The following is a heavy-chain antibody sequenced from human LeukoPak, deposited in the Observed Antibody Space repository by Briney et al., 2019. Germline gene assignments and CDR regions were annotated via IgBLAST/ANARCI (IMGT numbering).Heavy chain of an antibody. CDR3: ARTLINYYDRSGYYSY. J-gene: IGHJ4*02. CDR1: GYTFTSYD. Sequence: ASVKVSCKASGYTFTSYDINWVRQATGQRLEWMGWMNPNSGNTGYAQKFQGRVTMTRNTSINTAYMELSSLRSEDTAVYYCARTLINYYDRSGYYSYWGQGTLITVSS. D-gene: IGHD3-22*01. CDR2: MNPNSGNT. V-gene: IGHV1-8*01.